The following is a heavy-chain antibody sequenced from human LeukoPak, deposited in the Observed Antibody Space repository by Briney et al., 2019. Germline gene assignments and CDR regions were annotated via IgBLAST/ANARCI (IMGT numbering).Heavy chain of an antibody. J-gene: IGHJ4*02. D-gene: IGHD6-13*01. CDR1: GYTFSNAW. V-gene: IGHV3-15*01. Sequence: GGSLRLACAASGYTFSNAWMSWVRQAPGKGLEWVGRVKNKTDGGTTDYAAPVKGRFTISRDDSKNTLYLQMNSLKTEDTAVYYCTTGYSYDYWGQGTLVTVSS. CDR3: TTGYSYDY. CDR2: VKNKTDGGTT.